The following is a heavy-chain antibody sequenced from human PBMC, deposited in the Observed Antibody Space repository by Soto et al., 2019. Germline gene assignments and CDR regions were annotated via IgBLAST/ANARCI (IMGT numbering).Heavy chain of an antibody. V-gene: IGHV1-3*01. Sequence: QVQLVQSGAEVKKPGASGKVSGKASGYTFTSYALHWVGRAPGKRLEWMGWINAGNGNTKYSQKFQGRVTITRDTSASTAYMELSSLRSEDTAVYYCARGGSLYWYFDLWGRGTLVTVSS. CDR3: ARGGSLYWYFDL. D-gene: IGHD1-26*01. CDR2: INAGNGNT. J-gene: IGHJ2*01. CDR1: GYTFTSYA.